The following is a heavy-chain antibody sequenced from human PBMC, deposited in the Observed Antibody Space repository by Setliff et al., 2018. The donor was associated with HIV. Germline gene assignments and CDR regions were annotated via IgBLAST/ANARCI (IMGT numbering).Heavy chain of an antibody. CDR2: IYHSGTT. Sequence: PSETLSLTCDVSGYSISSGYYWGWIRQPPGKGLEWIGSIYHSGTTYYNPSLKSRVTISVDTSKNQFSLKLSSVTAADTAVYYCALSSGSYYNALDNWGQGTLVTVSS. D-gene: IGHD3-10*01. V-gene: IGHV4-38-2*01. CDR3: ALSSGSYYNALDN. J-gene: IGHJ4*02. CDR1: GYSISSGYY.